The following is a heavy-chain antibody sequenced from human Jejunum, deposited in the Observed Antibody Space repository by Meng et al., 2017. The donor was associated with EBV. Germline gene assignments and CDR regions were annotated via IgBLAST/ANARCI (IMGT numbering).Heavy chain of an antibody. Sequence: QVQLGESWGGSVQPGTFLRLSCAASGFPFHDYAFHWVRQAPGKGLEWLAVISYDGNHKNYADSVGGRFTISRDNSKQMLYLETNNLRGDDTAVYYCARDHGVGAKCGFDLWGQGTLVTVSS. CDR3: ARDHGVGAKCGFDL. CDR1: GFPFHDYA. J-gene: IGHJ5*02. CDR2: ISYDGNHK. D-gene: IGHD1-26*01. V-gene: IGHV3-30*04.